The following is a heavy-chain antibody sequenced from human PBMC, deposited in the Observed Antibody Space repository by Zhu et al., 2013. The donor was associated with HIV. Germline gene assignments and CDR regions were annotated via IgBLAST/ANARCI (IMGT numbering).Heavy chain of an antibody. V-gene: IGHV1-69*01. CDR1: GGTFSSYA. CDR3: ARAGEDGYCSSTSCLYYFDY. Sequence: QVQLVQSGAEVKKPGSSVKVSCKASGGTFSSYAISWVRQAPGQGLEWMGGIIPIFGTANYAQKFQGRVTITADESTSTAYMELSSLRSEDTAVYYCARAGEDGYCSSTSCLYYFDYWGQGTLVTVSS. J-gene: IGHJ4*02. D-gene: IGHD2-2*03. CDR2: IIPIFGTA.